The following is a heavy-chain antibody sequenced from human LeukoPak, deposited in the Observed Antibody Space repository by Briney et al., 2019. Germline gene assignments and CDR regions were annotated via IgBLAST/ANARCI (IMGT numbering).Heavy chain of an antibody. CDR3: ARGLWALYYFHS. CDR2: LSGSGSI. CDR1: GASISSYY. Sequence: PSETLSLTCNVFGASISSYYWSWLRQPPGKRREWIGRLSGSGSINYNPSLKSRVTMSVDTSKNQFSLKLSSVTAADTAVYYCARGLWALYYFHSWGQGTRVTVSS. J-gene: IGHJ4*02. D-gene: IGHD2-21*01. V-gene: IGHV4-4*07.